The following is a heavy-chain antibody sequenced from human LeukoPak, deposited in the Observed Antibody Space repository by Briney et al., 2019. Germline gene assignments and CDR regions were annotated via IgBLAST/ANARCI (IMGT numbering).Heavy chain of an antibody. CDR3: AREDLGDYDFWSGYYEFDY. D-gene: IGHD3-3*01. J-gene: IGHJ4*02. Sequence: GGSLRLSCAASGFTFSSYSMNWVRQAPGKGLEWVSSISSSSSYIYYADSVKGRFTISRDNAKNSLYLQMNSLRAEDTAVYHCAREDLGDYDFWSGYYEFDYWGQGTLVTVSS. CDR2: ISSSSSYI. V-gene: IGHV3-21*01. CDR1: GFTFSSYS.